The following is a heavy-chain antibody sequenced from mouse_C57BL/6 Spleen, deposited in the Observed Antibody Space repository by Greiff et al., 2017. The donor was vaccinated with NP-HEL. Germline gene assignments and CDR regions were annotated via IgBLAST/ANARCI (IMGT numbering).Heavy chain of an antibody. CDR2: INPGSGGT. J-gene: IGHJ4*01. V-gene: IGHV1-54*01. Sequence: VKLQESGAELVRPGTSVKVSCKASGYAFTNYLIEWVKQRPGQGLEWIGVINPGSGGTNYNEKFKGKATLTADKSSSTAYMQLSSLTSEDSAVYFCARRVGGLDYWGQGTSVTVSS. CDR1: GYAFTNYL. D-gene: IGHD1-1*01. CDR3: ARRVGGLDY.